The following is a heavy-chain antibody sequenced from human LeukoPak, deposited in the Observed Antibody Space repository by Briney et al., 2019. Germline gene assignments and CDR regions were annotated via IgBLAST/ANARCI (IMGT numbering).Heavy chain of an antibody. CDR1: GYTFIHHY. CDR3: ARSSGYYSSLFYIHV. CDR2: INPSGDPT. V-gene: IGHV1-46*01. D-gene: IGHD3-22*01. Sequence: ASVKVSCKPSGYTFIHHYIHWVRQAPGQGLEWVGIINPSGDPTTYAQKFQGRVTMTSDMSTSTVYMELSSLRSEDTAVYYCARSSGYYSSLFYIHVWGKGTTVTVSS. J-gene: IGHJ6*03.